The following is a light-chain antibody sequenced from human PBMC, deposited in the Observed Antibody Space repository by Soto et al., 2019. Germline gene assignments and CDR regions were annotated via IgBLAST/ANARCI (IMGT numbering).Light chain of an antibody. CDR1: QSVSRY. CDR3: QQHFSWPPA. V-gene: IGKV3-11*01. J-gene: IGKJ4*01. CDR2: DTS. Sequence: EIGLTQSPATLSLSPGDRATLSCRASQSVSRYLAWYQQKPGQAPRLLIHDTSTRTTGVPDIFSGSGSGTEFTLIISSLDDEDAAMYYCQQHFSWPPAFGGGTHVEIK.